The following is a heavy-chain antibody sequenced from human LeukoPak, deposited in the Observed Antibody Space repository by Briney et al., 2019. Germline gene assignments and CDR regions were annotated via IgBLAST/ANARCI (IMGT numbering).Heavy chain of an antibody. J-gene: IGHJ6*02. CDR3: ARVSCGYNCHYGMDV. Sequence: GASVKVSCKASGYTFASYGISWLRQAPGQGLEWVGWVSAYNGNTEYAQKVQGRVSMTTNTSTSTAYMELRSLRSDDTALYYCARVSCGYNCHYGMDVWGQGTTVTVSS. D-gene: IGHD5-18*01. V-gene: IGHV1-18*01. CDR2: VSAYNGNT. CDR1: GYTFASYG.